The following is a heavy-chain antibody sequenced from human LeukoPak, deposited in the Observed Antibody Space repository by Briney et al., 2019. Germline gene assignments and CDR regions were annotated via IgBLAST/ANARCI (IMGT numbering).Heavy chain of an antibody. Sequence: PGGSLRLSCAAPGFTFSSHGMCWGRQAPGKGLEWLSHITSGGTIYYADSVKGRFTISRDNAKSSLYRQMSSLRDEDTAVYYCARRYCSGGSCGVGPYFDYWGQGTLVTVSS. CDR2: ITSGGTI. J-gene: IGHJ4*02. CDR3: ARRYCSGGSCGVGPYFDY. D-gene: IGHD2-15*01. CDR1: GFTFSSHG. V-gene: IGHV3-48*02.